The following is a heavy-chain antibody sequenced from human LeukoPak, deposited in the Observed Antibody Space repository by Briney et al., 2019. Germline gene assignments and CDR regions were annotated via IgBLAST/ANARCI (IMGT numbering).Heavy chain of an antibody. J-gene: IGHJ4*02. D-gene: IGHD6-19*01. V-gene: IGHV3-20*04. CDR3: ARDGPVAGVELDQ. CDR1: GFPFDNYG. Sequence: GGSLRLSCAASGFPFDNYGMAWVRQAPGKGLEWVSGITWNGGITAYADSVKGRSTISRDDAKNSVYLQMNSLRAEDTALYYCARDGPVAGVELDQWGQGTLVIVSS. CDR2: ITWNGGIT.